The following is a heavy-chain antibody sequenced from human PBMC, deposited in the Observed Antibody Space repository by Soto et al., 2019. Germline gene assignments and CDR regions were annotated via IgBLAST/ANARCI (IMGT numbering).Heavy chain of an antibody. D-gene: IGHD3-16*01. Sequence: EVQLVQSGAEVKKPGESLRISCKGSGYSFTVYWISWVRQMPGKGLEWMGRIDPSDSYTNYSPSFQGHVTISADKSISTADRQWSSLKASDTAMYYCARHEGGLKNWFDPWGQGTLVTVSS. CDR3: ARHEGGLKNWFDP. J-gene: IGHJ5*02. CDR1: GYSFTVYW. CDR2: IDPSDSYT. V-gene: IGHV5-10-1*01.